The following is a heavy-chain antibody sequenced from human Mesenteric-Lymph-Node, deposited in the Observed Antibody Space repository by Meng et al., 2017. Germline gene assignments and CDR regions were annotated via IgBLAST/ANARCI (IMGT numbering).Heavy chain of an antibody. CDR1: GGTFSSYA. CDR3: ARDLVGWGSSEY. Sequence: QGQLGRSGAGVKKPGSPVKSSCKASGGTFSSYAISWVPQAPGQGLEWMGGIIPIFGTANYAQKFQGRVTITADKSTSTAYMELSSLGSDDTAVYYCARDLVGWGSSEYWGQGTLVTVSS. V-gene: IGHV1-69*06. D-gene: IGHD7-27*01. CDR2: IIPIFGTA. J-gene: IGHJ4*02.